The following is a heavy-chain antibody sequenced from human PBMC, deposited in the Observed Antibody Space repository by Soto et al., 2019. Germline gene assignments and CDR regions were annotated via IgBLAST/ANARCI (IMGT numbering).Heavy chain of an antibody. J-gene: IGHJ1*01. CDR1: GFTVSSND. CDR2: IYSGGGT. D-gene: IGHD5-12*01. CDR3: VGSGSDYFHN. Sequence: EVQLVESGGGLVQPGGSLRLSCAATGFTVSSNDMTWVRQAPGKGLEWVSVIYSGGGTNYADSVKGRFTISRDNSKNTLDLQMNSMRAEDTAVYYCVGSGSDYFHNWGQGTLVTVSS. V-gene: IGHV3-66*01.